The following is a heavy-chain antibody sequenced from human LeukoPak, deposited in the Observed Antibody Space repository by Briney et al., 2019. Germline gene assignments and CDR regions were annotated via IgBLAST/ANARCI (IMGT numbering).Heavy chain of an antibody. CDR1: GYTFTSYG. D-gene: IGHD2-21*01. V-gene: IGHV1-18*01. CDR3: ARCSGGDCYRPLDF. CDR2: VSADNGNT. Sequence: APVKVSCKASGYTFTSYGISWVRQGPGQGLEWVGWVSADNGNTNYAQKLQGRVTMTTDTSTSTAYMELRSLRSDDTAVYFCARCSGGDCYRPLDFWGQGTLVTVSS. J-gene: IGHJ4*02.